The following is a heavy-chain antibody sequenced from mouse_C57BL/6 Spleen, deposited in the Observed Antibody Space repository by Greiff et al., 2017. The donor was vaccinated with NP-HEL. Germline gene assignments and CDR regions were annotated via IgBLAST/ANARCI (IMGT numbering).Heavy chain of an antibody. CDR3: AREGGYGSSHWYFDV. V-gene: IGHV1-66*01. Sequence: QVQLQQSGPELVKPGASVKISCKASGYSFTSYYIHWVKQRPGQGLEWIGWIYPGSGNTKYNEKFKGKATLTADTSSSTAYMQLSSLTSEDSAVYYCAREGGYGSSHWYFDVWGTGTTVTVSS. CDR1: GYSFTSYY. D-gene: IGHD1-1*01. CDR2: IYPGSGNT. J-gene: IGHJ1*03.